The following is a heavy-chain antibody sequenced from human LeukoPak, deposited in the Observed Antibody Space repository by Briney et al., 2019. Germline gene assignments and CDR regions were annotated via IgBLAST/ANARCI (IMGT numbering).Heavy chain of an antibody. CDR3: ARNNGMDV. CDR1: GFALSSHW. V-gene: IGHV3-7*03. J-gene: IGHJ6*02. CDR2: VNRDGSET. Sequence: GGSLRLSCAAYGFALSSHWMTWVRQVPGRGPEWVANVNRDGSETYYLDSVKGRFTISKDNAKNSLYLQMNSLRAEDTALYHCARNNGMDVWGQGTTVIASS.